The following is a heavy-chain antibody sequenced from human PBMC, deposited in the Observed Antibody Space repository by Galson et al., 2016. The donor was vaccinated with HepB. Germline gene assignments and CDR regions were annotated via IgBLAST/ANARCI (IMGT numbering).Heavy chain of an antibody. CDR1: GFTFDDYA. D-gene: IGHD1-26*01. CDR3: AKDMSSSGTYYGFDY. J-gene: IGHJ4*02. V-gene: IGHV3-9*01. Sequence: SLRLSCAASGFTFDDYAMHWVRQVPGKGLEWVSGISWNSRGIGYVDSVKGRFTISRDNAKNSIFLQMNSLRAEDTALYYCAKDMSSSGTYYGFDYWGQGILVTVS. CDR2: ISWNSRGI.